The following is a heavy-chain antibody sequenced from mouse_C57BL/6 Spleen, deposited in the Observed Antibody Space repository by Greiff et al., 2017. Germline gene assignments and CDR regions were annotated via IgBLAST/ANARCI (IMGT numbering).Heavy chain of an antibody. D-gene: IGHD2-4*01. CDR3: APWGHYDWFAY. J-gene: IGHJ3*01. CDR2: IYPGGGYT. V-gene: IGHV1-7*01. CDR1: GYTFTSYW. Sequence: VQLQQSGAELVKPGASVKLSCKASGYTFTSYWMGWVKQRPGQGLEWIGYIYPGGGYTKYNEKFKGKATLTADKSSSTAYMQLSSLTYEDSAFYSCAPWGHYDWFAYWGQGTLVTVSA.